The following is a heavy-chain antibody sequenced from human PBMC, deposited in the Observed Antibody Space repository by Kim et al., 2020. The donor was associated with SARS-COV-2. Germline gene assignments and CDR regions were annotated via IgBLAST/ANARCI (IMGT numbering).Heavy chain of an antibody. CDR2: IGVGGDT. V-gene: IGHV3-13*01. D-gene: IGHD7-27*01. CDR3: TRGGANWATQTFDY. CDR1: GFTFNTYD. J-gene: IGHJ4*02. Sequence: GGSLRLSCAASGFTFNTYDFHWVRQTTGKGLEWVAAIGVGGDTYYSVSVRGRFTISRENARNSLYLQMNSLRAEDTAVYYCTRGGANWATQTFDYWGPGALGTVSS.